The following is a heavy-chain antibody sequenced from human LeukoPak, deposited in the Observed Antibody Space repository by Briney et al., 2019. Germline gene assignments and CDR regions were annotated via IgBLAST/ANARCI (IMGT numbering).Heavy chain of an antibody. Sequence: GASVKVSCKASGYTFTGYYMHWVRQAPGQGLEWMGWINPNSGGTNYAQKFQGRVTVTRDTSISTAYMELSRLRSDDTAVYYCARDPSVEMATIDGGWFDPWGQGTLVTVSS. V-gene: IGHV1-2*02. CDR2: INPNSGGT. D-gene: IGHD5-24*01. CDR3: ARDPSVEMATIDGGWFDP. J-gene: IGHJ5*02. CDR1: GYTFTGYY.